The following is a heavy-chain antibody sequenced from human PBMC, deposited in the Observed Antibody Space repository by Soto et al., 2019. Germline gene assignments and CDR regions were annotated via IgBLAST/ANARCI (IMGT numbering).Heavy chain of an antibody. Sequence: QVKLGQSGAEVKKPGSSGKVSCKASGGTFSSYAISWGRQAPGQGLEGRGGIIPIFGTANYAQKFQGRVTITADESTSTAYMELSSLRSEDTAVYYCARDSSGWYEYYYGMDVWGQGTTVTVSS. D-gene: IGHD6-19*01. CDR3: ARDSSGWYEYYYGMDV. J-gene: IGHJ6*02. CDR1: GGTFSSYA. CDR2: IIPIFGTA. V-gene: IGHV1-69*01.